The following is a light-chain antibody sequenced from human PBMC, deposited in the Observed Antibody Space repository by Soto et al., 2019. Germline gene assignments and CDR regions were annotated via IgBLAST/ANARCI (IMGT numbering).Light chain of an antibody. CDR1: SSDVRDNDY. J-gene: IGLJ3*02. V-gene: IGLV2-11*01. CDR3: GTPAGTNVL. Sequence: QSALTQPRSVSGSPGQSVTISCTGTSSDVRDNDYVSWYQRHPGKAPKLMIYDVNKRPSGVPDRFSGSKSGNTASLTISGLQAEDESDYYCGTPAGTNVLFGGGTKLTVL. CDR2: DVN.